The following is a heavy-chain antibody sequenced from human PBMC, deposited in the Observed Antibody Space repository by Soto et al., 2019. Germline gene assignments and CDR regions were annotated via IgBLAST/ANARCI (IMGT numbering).Heavy chain of an antibody. CDR2: ISSDGGTT. CDR1: GFTFSSYA. D-gene: IGHD3-22*01. Sequence: PGGSLRLSYSASGFTFSSYAMHWIRQAPGKGLEYVSAISSDGGTTYYADSMKGRFTISRDNSKNTLYLQMSSLRAEDTAVYYCVNPYYDSSRGDYWGQGTLVTVSS. J-gene: IGHJ4*02. V-gene: IGHV3-64D*06. CDR3: VNPYYDSSRGDY.